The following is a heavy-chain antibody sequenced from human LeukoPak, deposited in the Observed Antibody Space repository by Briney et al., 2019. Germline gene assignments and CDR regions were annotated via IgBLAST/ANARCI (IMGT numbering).Heavy chain of an antibody. J-gene: IGHJ6*04. CDR1: GGTIRGFA. D-gene: IGHD3-9*01. CDR2: INTMSGTT. CDR3: TRGDDFLAAYNYMDV. Sequence: SVKVSCKASGGTIRGFAINWVRQAPGEGFEWMGRINTMSGTTNYTQRLQGRVTMTTDESATTAFMELSRLTAEDTALYYCTRGDDFLAAYNYMDVWGKGTSVIVSS. V-gene: IGHV1-69*05.